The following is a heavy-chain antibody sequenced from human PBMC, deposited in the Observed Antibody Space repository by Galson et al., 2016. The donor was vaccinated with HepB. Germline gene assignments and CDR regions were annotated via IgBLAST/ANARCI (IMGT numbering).Heavy chain of an antibody. J-gene: IGHJ5*02. Sequence: SLRLSCAASGITLNIYNMNWVRQSPGKGLEWVSYISSSSSTIYYADSVKGRFTISRDNAKNSLYLQMNSLRDEDTAVYYCARQDSYYGSGSYSGDWFDPWGQGTLVTVSS. CDR2: ISSSSSTI. V-gene: IGHV3-48*02. D-gene: IGHD3-10*01. CDR3: ARQDSYYGSGSYSGDWFDP. CDR1: GITLNIYN.